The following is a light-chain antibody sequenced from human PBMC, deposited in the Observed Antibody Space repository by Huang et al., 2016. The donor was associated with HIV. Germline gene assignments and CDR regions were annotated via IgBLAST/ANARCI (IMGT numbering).Light chain of an antibody. CDR1: HSVDSD. V-gene: IGKV3-15*01. CDR2: DAS. Sequence: EIEMTQSPATLSVSPGERATLSCRTSHSVDSDLAWSQQKPGQAPRRLIDDASTRSTGISAKFDGSGSGTEFSLSITNLQSEDFAVYYCQQYNDWPPLTFGGGTKVEI. J-gene: IGKJ4*01. CDR3: QQYNDWPPLT.